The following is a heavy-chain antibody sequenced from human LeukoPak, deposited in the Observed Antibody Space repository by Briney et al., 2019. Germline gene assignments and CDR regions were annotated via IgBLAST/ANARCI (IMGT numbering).Heavy chain of an antibody. V-gene: IGHV4-34*01. CDR2: INHSGST. J-gene: IGHJ3*02. CDR1: GGSFSGYY. CDR3: ARRPGKILWFGELLYQDAFDI. Sequence: MSSETLSLTCAVYGGSFSGYYWSWIRQPPGKGLEWIGEINHSGSTNYNPSLKSRVTISVDTSKNQFSLKLSSVTAADTAVYYCARRPGKILWFGELLYQDAFDIWGQGTMVTVSS. D-gene: IGHD3-10*01.